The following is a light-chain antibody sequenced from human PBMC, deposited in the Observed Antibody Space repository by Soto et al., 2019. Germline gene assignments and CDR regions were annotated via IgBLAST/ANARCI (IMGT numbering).Light chain of an antibody. CDR2: RNN. CDR1: NFNIGAGFD. Sequence: QSVLTQPPSMSGAPGQRVTISCTGTNFNIGAGFDVNWYQQLPGTAPKLLIYRNNNRPSGVPDRFSASKSGASASLAISGLQAEDEADYYCHSCDRSLSGRRGVFGGGTKLTVL. J-gene: IGLJ2*01. V-gene: IGLV1-40*01. CDR3: HSCDRSLSGRRGV.